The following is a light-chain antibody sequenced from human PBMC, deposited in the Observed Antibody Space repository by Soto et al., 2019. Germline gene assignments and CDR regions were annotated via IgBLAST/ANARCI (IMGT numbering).Light chain of an antibody. Sequence: DIQMTQSPPSLSASVGDRVTITCRASKGIRNFVAWYQQKPGKAPKLLIYAASTLQSGVPSRFSGSGSGTDFTLTINSLQPEDVATYSCQKYSTVPVFGPGTKVEI. CDR2: AAS. CDR3: QKYSTVPV. CDR1: KGIRNF. V-gene: IGKV1-27*01. J-gene: IGKJ3*01.